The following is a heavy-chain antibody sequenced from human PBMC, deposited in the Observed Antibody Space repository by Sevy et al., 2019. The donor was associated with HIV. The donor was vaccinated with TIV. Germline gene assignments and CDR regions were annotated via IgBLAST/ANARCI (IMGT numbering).Heavy chain of an antibody. Sequence: WGSLRLSCAASGFTFSSYAMHWVRQAPGKGLEWVAVISYDGSNKYYADSVKGRFTISRDNSKNTLYLQMNSLRAEDTAGYYCARDIDIVVVPAASYYYGMDVWGQGTTVTVSS. CDR1: GFTFSSYA. CDR2: ISYDGSNK. D-gene: IGHD2-2*01. CDR3: ARDIDIVVVPAASYYYGMDV. V-gene: IGHV3-30-3*01. J-gene: IGHJ6*02.